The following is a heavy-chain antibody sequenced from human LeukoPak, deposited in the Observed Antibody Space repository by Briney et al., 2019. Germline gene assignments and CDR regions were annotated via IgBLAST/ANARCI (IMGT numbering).Heavy chain of an antibody. D-gene: IGHD6-13*01. V-gene: IGHV3-64D*09. J-gene: IGHJ4*02. Sequence: GGSLRLSCSVSGFTFSSYAMHWIRQAPGKGLEYVSAISSNGGSTYYADSVKGRFTISRDNSKNTLYLQMSSLRAEDTAVYYCLKEFSQQLDSIDYWGQGTLVTVSS. CDR1: GFTFSSYA. CDR3: LKEFSQQLDSIDY. CDR2: ISSNGGST.